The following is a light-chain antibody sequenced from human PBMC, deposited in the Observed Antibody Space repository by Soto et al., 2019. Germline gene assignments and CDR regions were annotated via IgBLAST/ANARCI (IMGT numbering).Light chain of an antibody. CDR2: GAS. Sequence: IVMTHSQATLSVSAWGSATLYCRSSQSINKTLAWCQQRPGQAPRLLIYGASTKATGIPARFSGRGSGTDFTLTISSLQSEDVAVYYCQQYNDWAPFTFGPGTKVDI. V-gene: IGKV3-15*01. CDR1: QSINKT. CDR3: QQYNDWAPFT. J-gene: IGKJ3*01.